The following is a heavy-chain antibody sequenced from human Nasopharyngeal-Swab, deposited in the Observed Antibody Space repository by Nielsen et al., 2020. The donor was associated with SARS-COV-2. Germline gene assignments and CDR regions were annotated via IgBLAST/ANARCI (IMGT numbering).Heavy chain of an antibody. J-gene: IGHJ6*02. CDR1: GFTFSSYD. CDR2: IGTAGDT. D-gene: IGHD1-1*01. CDR3: ARARGNWNDDYYYGMDV. V-gene: IGHV3-13*01. Sequence: GSLKISCAASGFTFSSYDMHWVRQATGKGLEWVSAIGTAGDTYYPGSVKGRFTISRENAKNSLYLQMNSLRAGDTAVYYCARARGNWNDDYYYGMDVWGQGTTVTVSS.